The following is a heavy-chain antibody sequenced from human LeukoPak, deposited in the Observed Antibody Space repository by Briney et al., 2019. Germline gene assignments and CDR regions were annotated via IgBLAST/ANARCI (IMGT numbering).Heavy chain of an antibody. Sequence: GGSLRLSCAASGFTFSSYAMGWVRQAPGKGLEWVSSISVGGGDTFASDSVKGRFTITRENSKNTLYLQMTGLRVEDTAVYFCAKLNLGEMAYFDSWGQGTLVTVSS. J-gene: IGHJ4*02. D-gene: IGHD3-16*01. CDR1: GFTFSSYA. CDR2: ISVGGGDT. V-gene: IGHV3-23*01. CDR3: AKLNLGEMAYFDS.